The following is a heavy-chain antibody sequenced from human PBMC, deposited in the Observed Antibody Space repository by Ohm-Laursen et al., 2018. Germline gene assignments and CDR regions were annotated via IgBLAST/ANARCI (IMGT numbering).Heavy chain of an antibody. CDR1: GFTFSHYA. J-gene: IGHJ4*02. CDR3: AKAWGLVDTALDY. V-gene: IGHV3-23*01. Sequence: SLRLSCSASGFTFSHYAMTWVRQAPGKGLDWVSAISGSGGNTYYADSVKGRFTISRDNSKNTLYLQMNSLRAEDTAVYYCAKAWGLVDTALDYWGQGTLVTVSS. D-gene: IGHD5-18*01. CDR2: ISGSGGNT.